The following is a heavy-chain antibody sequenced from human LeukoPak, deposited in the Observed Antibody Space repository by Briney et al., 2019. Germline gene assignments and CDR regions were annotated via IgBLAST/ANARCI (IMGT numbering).Heavy chain of an antibody. Sequence: ASVKVSCKASGYTFSSYGITWVRQAPGQGLEWMGWISANNGNTNYAQKLRGRVTMTTDKSTSTAYMELRSLRSDDTAVYYCAREASDIVVVTATPPFDYWGQGTLVTVSS. CDR2: ISANNGNT. CDR3: AREASDIVVVTATPPFDY. D-gene: IGHD2-21*02. V-gene: IGHV1-18*01. J-gene: IGHJ4*02. CDR1: GYTFSSYG.